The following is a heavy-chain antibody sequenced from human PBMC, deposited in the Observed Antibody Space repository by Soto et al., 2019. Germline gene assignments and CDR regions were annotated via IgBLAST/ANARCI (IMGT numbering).Heavy chain of an antibody. CDR3: AKDLSDFWSGYYQWDYYYYGMDV. CDR1: GFTFSSYG. D-gene: IGHD3-3*01. CDR2: ISYDGSNK. J-gene: IGHJ6*02. V-gene: IGHV3-30*18. Sequence: GSLRLSCAASGFTFSSYGMHWVRQAPGKXLEWVAVISYDGSNKYYADSVKGRFTISRDNSKNTLYLQMNSLRAEDTAVYYCAKDLSDFWSGYYQWDYYYYGMDVWGQGTTVTVSS.